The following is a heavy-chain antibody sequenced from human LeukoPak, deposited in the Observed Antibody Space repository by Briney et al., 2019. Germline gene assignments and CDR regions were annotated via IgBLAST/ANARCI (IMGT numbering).Heavy chain of an antibody. D-gene: IGHD3-3*01. CDR3: ARSLTIFGVVPFDY. CDR1: GGSITSVY. CDR2: IYASGKT. V-gene: IGHV4-4*08. Sequence: SETLSLTCNVSGGSITSVYWSWIRQPPGKGLEWIGYIYASGKTNSNPSLRGRVTLSIDTSKNQFSLKLHSVTAADTAIYYCARSLTIFGVVPFDYWGQGTLVAVSS. J-gene: IGHJ4*02.